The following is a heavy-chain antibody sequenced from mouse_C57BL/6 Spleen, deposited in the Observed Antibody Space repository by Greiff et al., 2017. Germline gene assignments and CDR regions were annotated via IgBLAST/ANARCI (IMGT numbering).Heavy chain of an antibody. Sequence: EVKLMEPGGGFVKPGGSLKLSCAASGFTFSDYGMHWVRQAPEKGLEWVAYICSGSSSTYYAEKVKGRFTLSVDKAKNTPYLQMTSLRSEDTAMYYCARGSFGYGMAYWGQGTSVTVSS. CDR3: ARGSFGYGMAY. CDR1: GFTFSDYG. V-gene: IGHV5-17*01. J-gene: IGHJ4*01. CDR2: ICSGSSST.